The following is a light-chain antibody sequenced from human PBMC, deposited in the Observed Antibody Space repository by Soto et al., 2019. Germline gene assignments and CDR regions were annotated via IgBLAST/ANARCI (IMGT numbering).Light chain of an antibody. V-gene: IGLV2-8*01. CDR3: SSYAGNNNLV. CDR2: DVS. J-gene: IGLJ2*01. Sequence: QSALTQPPSASGSPGQSVTISCTGTSSDVGGYNYVSWYQQHPGKAPKLMIYDVSKRPSGVPDRFSGSKSGNTASLTVSGLQTEDEAEYYCSSYAGNNNLVFGGGTQLTVL. CDR1: SSDVGGYNY.